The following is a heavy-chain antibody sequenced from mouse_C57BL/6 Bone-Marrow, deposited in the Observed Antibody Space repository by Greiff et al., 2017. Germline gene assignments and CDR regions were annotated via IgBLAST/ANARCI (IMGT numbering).Heavy chain of an antibody. CDR1: GYTFTSYW. J-gene: IGHJ1*03. CDR2: IDPSDSYT. V-gene: IGHV1-69*01. CDR3: ARIYYYGRGYFDV. D-gene: IGHD1-1*01. Sequence: VQLQQSGAELVMPGASVKLSCKASGYTFTSYWMHWVKQRPGQGLEWIGEIDPSDSYTNYNQKFKGKSTLTVDKSSSTAYMQLSSLTSEDSAVYYCARIYYYGRGYFDVWGTGTTVTVSS.